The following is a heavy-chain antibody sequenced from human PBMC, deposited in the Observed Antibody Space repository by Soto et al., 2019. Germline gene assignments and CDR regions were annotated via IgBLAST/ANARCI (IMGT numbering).Heavy chain of an antibody. J-gene: IGHJ4*02. CDR3: ARDYYDFWSAFDY. D-gene: IGHD3-3*01. Sequence: GGSLRLSCAASGFTFSSYGMHWVRQAPGKGLEWVAVIWYDGSNKYYADSVKGRFTISRDNSKNTLYLQMNSLRAEDTAVYYCARDYYDFWSAFDYWGQGTLVTVSS. CDR2: IWYDGSNK. V-gene: IGHV3-33*01. CDR1: GFTFSSYG.